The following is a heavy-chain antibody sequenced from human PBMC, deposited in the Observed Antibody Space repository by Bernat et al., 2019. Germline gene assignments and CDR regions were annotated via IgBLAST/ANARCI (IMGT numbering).Heavy chain of an antibody. D-gene: IGHD6-6*01. V-gene: IGHV1-69*06. CDR3: ASVIAARLGYYYYYMDV. CDR1: GGTFSSYA. J-gene: IGHJ6*03. Sequence: QVQLVQSGAEVKKPGSSVKVSCKASGGTFSSYAISWVRQAPGQGLEWMGGIFPIFGTANYAQKFQGRVTITADKSTSTAYMELSSLRSEDTAVYYCASVIAARLGYYYYYMDVWGKGTTVTVSS. CDR2: IFPIFGTA.